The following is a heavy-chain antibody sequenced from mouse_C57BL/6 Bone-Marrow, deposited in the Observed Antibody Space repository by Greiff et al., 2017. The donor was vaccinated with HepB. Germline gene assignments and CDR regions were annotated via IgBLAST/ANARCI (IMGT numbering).Heavy chain of an antibody. CDR2: ISYSGST. J-gene: IGHJ2*01. V-gene: IGHV3-8*01. D-gene: IGHD1-1*01. CDR1: GYSITSDY. Sequence: DVMLVESGPGLAKPSQTLSLTCSVTGYSITSDYWNWIRKFPGNKLEYMGYISYSGSTYYNPSLKSRISITRDTSKNQYYLQLNSVTTEDTATYYCARMDYYGSSHFDYWGQGTTLTVSS. CDR3: ARMDYYGSSHFDY.